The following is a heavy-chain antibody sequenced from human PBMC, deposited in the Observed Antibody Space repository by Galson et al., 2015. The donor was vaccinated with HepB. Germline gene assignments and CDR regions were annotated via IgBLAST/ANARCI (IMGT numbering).Heavy chain of an antibody. V-gene: IGHV2-5*02. J-gene: IGHJ2*01. Sequence: PALVKPTQTLTLTCTFSGFSLSTSGVGVGWVRQPPGKALEWLAVIYWDDDKRYNPSLKNRLTISKGTSNSHVVLTLTNVDPADTATYFCGNRRHDSSGNWDNGYCDLWGRGTLVTVSS. CDR3: GNRRHDSSGNWDNGYCDL. CDR2: IYWDDDK. CDR1: GFSLSTSGVG. D-gene: IGHD1/OR15-1a*01.